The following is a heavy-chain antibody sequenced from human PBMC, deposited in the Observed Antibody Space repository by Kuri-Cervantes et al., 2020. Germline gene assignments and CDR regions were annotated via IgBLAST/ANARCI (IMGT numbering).Heavy chain of an antibody. J-gene: IGHJ4*02. Sequence: GGSLRLSCAASGFTFSNYAMRWVRQAPGKGLEWVAVIWYDGSNKYYADSVKGRFTIFRDNSKNTLYLQMNSLRAEDTAIYYCAKWARDYYGSGRGPLIDSWGQGTLVTVSS. CDR2: IWYDGSNK. CDR1: GFTFSNYA. CDR3: AKWARDYYGSGRGPLIDS. V-gene: IGHV3-33*08. D-gene: IGHD3-10*01.